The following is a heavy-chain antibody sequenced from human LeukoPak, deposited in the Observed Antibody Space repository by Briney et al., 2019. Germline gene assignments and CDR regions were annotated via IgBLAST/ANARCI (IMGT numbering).Heavy chain of an antibody. CDR2: ISHSRGT. CDR3: ASAGRSGGMY. V-gene: IGHV4-34*01. Sequence: SETRSLTCIDFGGSFSGYYWSWVRQPPGKWPEWIGEISHSRGTNYNPSLKSRVTLSVDTSKNQFSLNLSSVPPADTAVYYCASAGRSGGMYWGQGTLVTVSS. J-gene: IGHJ4*02. CDR1: GGSFSGYY. D-gene: IGHD2-15*01.